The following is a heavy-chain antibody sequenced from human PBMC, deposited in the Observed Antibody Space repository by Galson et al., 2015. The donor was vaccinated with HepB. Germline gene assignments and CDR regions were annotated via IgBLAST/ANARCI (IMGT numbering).Heavy chain of an antibody. Sequence: SLRLSCAASGFTFSSYAMHWVRQAPGKGLEWVAVISYDGSNKYYADSVKGRFTISRDNSKNTLYLQMNSLRAEDTAVYYCARDRAGSGYDSYYFDYWGQGTLVTVSS. D-gene: IGHD5-12*01. J-gene: IGHJ4*02. V-gene: IGHV3-30-3*01. CDR2: ISYDGSNK. CDR3: ARDRAGSGYDSYYFDY. CDR1: GFTFSSYA.